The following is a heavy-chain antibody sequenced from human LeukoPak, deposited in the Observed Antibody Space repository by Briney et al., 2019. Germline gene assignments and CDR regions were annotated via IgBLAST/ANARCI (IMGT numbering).Heavy chain of an antibody. CDR1: GFTFSSYW. V-gene: IGHV4-34*01. D-gene: IGHD3-22*01. CDR3: ARGVAIYYDSSGSFDY. CDR2: INHSGST. Sequence: GSLRLSCAASGFTFSSYWMSWVRQPPGKGLEWIGEINHSGSTNYNPSLKSRVTISVDTSKNQFSLKLSSVTAADTAVYYCARGVAIYYDSSGSFDYWGQGTLVTVSS. J-gene: IGHJ4*02.